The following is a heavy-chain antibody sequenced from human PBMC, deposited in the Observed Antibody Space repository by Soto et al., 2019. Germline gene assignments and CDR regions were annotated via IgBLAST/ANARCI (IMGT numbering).Heavy chain of an antibody. D-gene: IGHD2-2*01. CDR1: GFTFRSYW. J-gene: IGHJ6*03. CDR2: IKQDGSEK. V-gene: IGHV3-7*01. CDR3: AREVVVVPDYMDV. Sequence: GGSLRLSCAASGFTFRSYWMSWVRQAPGKGLEWVANIKQDGSEKYYVDSVKGRFTISRDNAKNSLYLQMNSLRAEDTAVYYCAREVVVVPDYMDVWGKGTTVTVSS.